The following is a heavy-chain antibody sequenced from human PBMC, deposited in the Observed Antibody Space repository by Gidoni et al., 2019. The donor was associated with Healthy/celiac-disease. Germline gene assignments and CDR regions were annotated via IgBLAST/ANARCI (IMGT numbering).Heavy chain of an antibody. Sequence: QVQLQQWGAGLLKPSETLSLTCAVYGGSFSGYYWSWIRQPPGKGLEWIGEINHSGSTNYNPSLKSRVTISVDTSKNQFSLKLSSVTAADTAVYYCATRPVSYYYYGMDVWGQGTTVTVSS. CDR3: ATRPVSYYYYGMDV. CDR2: INHSGST. D-gene: IGHD4-17*01. J-gene: IGHJ6*02. CDR1: GGSFSGYY. V-gene: IGHV4-34*01.